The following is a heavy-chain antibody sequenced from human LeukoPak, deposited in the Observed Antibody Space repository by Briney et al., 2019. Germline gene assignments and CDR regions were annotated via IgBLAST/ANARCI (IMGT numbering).Heavy chain of an antibody. CDR1: GFTVTNNF. J-gene: IGHJ6*03. D-gene: IGHD2-2*01. CDR2: IYSDGTT. V-gene: IGHV3-66*02. Sequence: GGSLRLSRAASGFTVTNNFMTWVRQAPGKGLEWVSIIYSDGTTYYVDSVQGRFTISRDSSKNTLYLQMSSLRAEDTAVYYCARNSFLLRSISYYYYMDVWGKGTTVTVS. CDR3: ARNSFLLRSISYYYYMDV.